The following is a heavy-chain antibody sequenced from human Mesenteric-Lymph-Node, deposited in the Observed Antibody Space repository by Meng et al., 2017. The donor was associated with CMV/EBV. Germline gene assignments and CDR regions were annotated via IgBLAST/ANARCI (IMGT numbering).Heavy chain of an antibody. J-gene: IGHJ4*02. CDR3: ARYDFWSGYYTKFEY. CDR1: GFIFSDYY. V-gene: IGHV3-11*01. Sequence: SLKISCAASGFIFSDYYMTWIRQAPGKGLEWISYINSDGHGTYYADSVKGRFTISRDNARNSLYLQMSSLRVEDTAVYYCARYDFWSGYYTKFEYWGQGTLVTVSS. CDR2: INSDGHGT. D-gene: IGHD3-3*01.